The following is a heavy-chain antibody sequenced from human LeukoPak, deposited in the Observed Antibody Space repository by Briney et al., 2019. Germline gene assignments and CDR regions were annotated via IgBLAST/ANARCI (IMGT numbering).Heavy chain of an antibody. CDR2: ISLGGSNK. D-gene: IGHD6-13*01. Sequence: PRGSLRLSCAASGFTFSRYGMHWVRQAPGKELEWVAVISLGGSNKYYADSVKGRFTISRDNSKNTLYLQMNSLRAEDTAVYYCAKDGDIAAAGYYFDYWGQGTLVTVSS. CDR1: GFTFSRYG. CDR3: AKDGDIAAAGYYFDY. V-gene: IGHV3-30*18. J-gene: IGHJ4*02.